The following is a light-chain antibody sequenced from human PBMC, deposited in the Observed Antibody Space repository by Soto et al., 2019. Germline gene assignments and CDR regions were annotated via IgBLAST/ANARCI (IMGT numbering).Light chain of an antibody. CDR1: QGISSS. CDR2: AAS. Sequence: DIQLTQSPSFLSASVGDRVTITCRASQGISSSLAWYQQKPGKAPNLLIYAASTLQSGVPSRFSGSASGTEFTLTISSLQPEDFATYYCQQLNSYPRTFGQGTKV. J-gene: IGKJ1*01. V-gene: IGKV1-9*01. CDR3: QQLNSYPRT.